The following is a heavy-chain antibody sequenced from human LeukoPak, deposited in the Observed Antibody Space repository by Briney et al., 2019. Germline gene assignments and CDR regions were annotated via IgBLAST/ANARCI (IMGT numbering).Heavy chain of an antibody. CDR3: ARHEGSSWYRGFDP. V-gene: IGHV4-59*08. Sequence: SETLSLTCTVSGGSISSYSWDWVRQPPGKGLEWIGHIYYSGSTTCNPSLKSRVTMSVDTSKNQFSLKLSSVTAADTAVYYCARHEGSSWYRGFDPWGQGTLVTVSS. CDR2: IYYSGST. CDR1: GGSISSYS. J-gene: IGHJ5*02. D-gene: IGHD6-13*01.